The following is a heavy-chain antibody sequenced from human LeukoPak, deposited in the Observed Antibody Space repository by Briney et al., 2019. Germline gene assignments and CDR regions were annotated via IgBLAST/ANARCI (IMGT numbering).Heavy chain of an antibody. CDR1: EFDFSTHA. Sequence: GGSLRLSCAASEFDFSTHAMTRVRQAPGKGLEWVSAISISGTKTYYADSVKGRFTISRDNSKNTLYLQMYSLRAEDTAVYYCANEIRPNDYWGQGTLVTVSS. V-gene: IGHV3-23*01. D-gene: IGHD4-17*01. CDR2: ISISGTKT. J-gene: IGHJ4*02. CDR3: ANEIRPNDY.